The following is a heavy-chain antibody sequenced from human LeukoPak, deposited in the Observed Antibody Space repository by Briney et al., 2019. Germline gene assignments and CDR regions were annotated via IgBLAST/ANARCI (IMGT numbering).Heavy chain of an antibody. CDR3: ARDRGSSGYQDY. D-gene: IGHD3-22*01. V-gene: IGHV4-39*07. J-gene: IGHJ4*02. CDR2: IYYSGST. CDR1: GGSISSSSYY. Sequence: PSETLSLTCTVSGGSISSSSYYWGWIRQPPGKGLEWIGSIYYSGSTYYNPSLKSRVTMSVDTSKNQFSLKLSSVTAADTAVYYCARDRGSSGYQDYWGQGTLVTVSS.